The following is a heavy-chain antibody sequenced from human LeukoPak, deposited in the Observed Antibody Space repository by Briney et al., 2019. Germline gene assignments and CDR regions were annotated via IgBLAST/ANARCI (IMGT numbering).Heavy chain of an antibody. Sequence: GASVKVSCKASGGTFSSYAISWVRQAPGQGLEWMGRIIPILGIANYAQKFQGRVTITADKSTSTAYMELSSLRSEETAVYYCARDLWYPKGYYYGSGSYPNPYNWFDPWGQGTLVTVSS. CDR2: IIPILGIA. D-gene: IGHD3-10*01. V-gene: IGHV1-69*04. CDR1: GGTFSSYA. CDR3: ARDLWYPKGYYYGSGSYPNPYNWFDP. J-gene: IGHJ5*02.